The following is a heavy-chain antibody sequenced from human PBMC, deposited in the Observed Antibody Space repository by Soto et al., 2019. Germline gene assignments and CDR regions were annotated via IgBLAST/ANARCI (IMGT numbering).Heavy chain of an antibody. Sequence: QVQLQESGPGLVKPSETLSLTCTVSGGSISPYYWSWIRQPPGQRLEWIAYIYYSGSTSHNPSLKGRLTXSVXTXKNQFSVRLSSVTAADTAMYYCARLSSAWQDNWFDPWGQGTLVTVSS. CDR3: ARLSSAWQDNWFDP. CDR2: IYYSGST. V-gene: IGHV4-59*01. J-gene: IGHJ5*02. D-gene: IGHD6-19*01. CDR1: GGSISPYY.